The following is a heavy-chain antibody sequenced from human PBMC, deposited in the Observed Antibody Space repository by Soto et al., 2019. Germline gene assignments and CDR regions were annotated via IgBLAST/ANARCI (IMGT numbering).Heavy chain of an antibody. J-gene: IGHJ6*02. Sequence: SVKVSCKASGGTFSSYAISWVRQAPGQGLEWMGGIIPIFGTANYAQKFQGRVTITADESTSTAYMELSSLRPEDTAVYYCARVYCSSTSCPMWDYYYGMDVWGQGTTVTVSS. CDR3: ARVYCSSTSCPMWDYYYGMDV. D-gene: IGHD2-2*01. CDR2: IIPIFGTA. CDR1: GGTFSSYA. V-gene: IGHV1-69*13.